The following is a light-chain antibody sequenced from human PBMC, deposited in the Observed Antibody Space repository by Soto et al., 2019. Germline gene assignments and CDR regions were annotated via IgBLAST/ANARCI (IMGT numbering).Light chain of an antibody. CDR2: GAS. Sequence: EIVLTQSPATLSLSPGEKATLSCRASQSVNIYLAWYQQKPGQAPRLLIYGASSRATGIPDRFSGSGSGTDFTLTISRLEPEDFAVYYCQQYGTSPALTFGGGTKADIK. CDR1: QSVNIY. J-gene: IGKJ4*01. CDR3: QQYGTSPALT. V-gene: IGKV3-20*01.